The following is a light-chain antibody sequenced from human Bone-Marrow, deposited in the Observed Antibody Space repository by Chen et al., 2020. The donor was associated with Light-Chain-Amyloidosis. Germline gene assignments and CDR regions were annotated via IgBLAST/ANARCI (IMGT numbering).Light chain of an antibody. CDR2: WAS. Sequence: DIVMTQSPVSLAVSLGERATINCKSSQSVYGSDNRNYLAWYQQKPGQHLKVLFYWASTRESGVPDRFSCSGSGTDFTLTISSLQAEDVAVYYCQQYFSLPITFGQGTRLEIK. CDR3: QQYFSLPIT. V-gene: IGKV4-1*01. CDR1: QSVYGSDNRNY. J-gene: IGKJ5*01.